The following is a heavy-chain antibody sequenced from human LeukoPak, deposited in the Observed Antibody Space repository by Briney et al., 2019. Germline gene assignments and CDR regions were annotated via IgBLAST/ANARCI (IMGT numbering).Heavy chain of an antibody. J-gene: IGHJ4*02. CDR3: AKDDLVWNQDY. V-gene: IGHV3-48*01. CDR1: GFTFSSYS. CDR2: ISSSSSTI. Sequence: GGSLRLSCAASGFTFSSYSMTWVRQAPGKGLEWVSYISSSSSTIYYADSVKGRFTISRDNSKNTLYLQMNSLRAEDTAVYYCAKDDLVWNQDYWGQGTLVTVSS. D-gene: IGHD1-1*01.